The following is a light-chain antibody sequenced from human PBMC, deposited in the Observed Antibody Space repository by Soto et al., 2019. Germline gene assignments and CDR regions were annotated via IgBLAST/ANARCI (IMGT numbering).Light chain of an antibody. Sequence: EIVMTQSPATLSVSPGERATLSCRASQSVSSNLAWYQQKPGQAPRLLIYGASTRATGIPARFSGSGSGTEFTLTISSLQSEDFAVYYCQQYDRWPVTFGGGTKVDNK. CDR2: GAS. CDR1: QSVSSN. CDR3: QQYDRWPVT. J-gene: IGKJ4*01. V-gene: IGKV3-15*01.